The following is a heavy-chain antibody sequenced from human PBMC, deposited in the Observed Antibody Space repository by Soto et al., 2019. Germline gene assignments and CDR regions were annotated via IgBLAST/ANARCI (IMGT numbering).Heavy chain of an antibody. CDR3: ARGGGCSGGSCYMDY. D-gene: IGHD2-15*01. Sequence: QVQLQQWGAGLLKPSETLSLTCAVYGGSFSGYYWSWIRQPPGKGLEWIGEINHSGSTNYNPSLKSRVTISVDTSKNQFALKLSSVTAADTAVYYCARGGGCSGGSCYMDYWGQGTLVTVSS. J-gene: IGHJ4*02. CDR2: INHSGST. CDR1: GGSFSGYY. V-gene: IGHV4-34*01.